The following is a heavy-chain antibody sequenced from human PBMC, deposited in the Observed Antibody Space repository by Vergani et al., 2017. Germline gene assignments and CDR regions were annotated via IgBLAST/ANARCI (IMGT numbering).Heavy chain of an antibody. J-gene: IGHJ4*02. V-gene: IGHV1-24*01. Sequence: QVQLVQSGAEVKKPGASVQVSCKVSVYTLPELSMHWVRPAPGKGLEWMGGFDPGEGETIYAQKFQGRVTMTEDDSTSTAYMEMSSLRSEDTAVYYCASFSRGHWGQGTLVTVSS. CDR1: VYTLPELS. CDR2: FDPGEGET. CDR3: ASFSRGH. D-gene: IGHD1-26*01.